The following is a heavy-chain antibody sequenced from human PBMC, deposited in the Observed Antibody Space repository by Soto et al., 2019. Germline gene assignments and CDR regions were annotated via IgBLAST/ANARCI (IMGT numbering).Heavy chain of an antibody. Sequence: GGSLRLSCAASGFTFSNYAMSWVRQAPGKGLEWVSAISGTGSRTYHADSVKGRFTISRDNSRNRLYLQMNSLRAEDTAVYYCEKDTKIFGVVPLDYWGQGTLVTVSS. CDR3: EKDTKIFGVVPLDY. D-gene: IGHD3-3*01. V-gene: IGHV3-23*01. J-gene: IGHJ4*02. CDR1: GFTFSNYA. CDR2: ISGTGSRT.